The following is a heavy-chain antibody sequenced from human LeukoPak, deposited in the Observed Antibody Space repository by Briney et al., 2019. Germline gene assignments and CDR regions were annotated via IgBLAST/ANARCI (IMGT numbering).Heavy chain of an antibody. Sequence: GGSLRLSCTASGFTFGDYAMSWFRQAPGKGLEWVGFIRSKAYGGTTEYAASVKGRFTISRDDPKSIAYLQMNSLKTEDTAVYYCTRGGLMVRKPYGGGFDYWGQGTLVTVSS. J-gene: IGHJ4*02. CDR3: TRGGLMVRKPYGGGFDY. CDR2: IRSKAYGGTT. CDR1: GFTFGDYA. D-gene: IGHD3-10*01. V-gene: IGHV3-49*03.